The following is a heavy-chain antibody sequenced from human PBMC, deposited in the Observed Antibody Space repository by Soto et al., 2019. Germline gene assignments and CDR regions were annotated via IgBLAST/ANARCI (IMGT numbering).Heavy chain of an antibody. D-gene: IGHD1-1*01. CDR1: GFTFSSYS. CDR2: ISSSSSYI. CDR3: AREEQLERRGDFDY. V-gene: IGHV3-21*01. Sequence: EVQLVESGGGLVKPGGSLRLSCAASGFTFSSYSMNWVRQAPGKGLEWVSSISSSSSYIYYADSVKGRFTISRDNAKNSLYLQMNSLRAEDTAVYYWAREEQLERRGDFDYWGQGTLVTVSS. J-gene: IGHJ4*02.